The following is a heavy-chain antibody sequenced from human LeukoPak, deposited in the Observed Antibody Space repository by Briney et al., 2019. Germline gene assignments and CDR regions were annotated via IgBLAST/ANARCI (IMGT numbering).Heavy chain of an antibody. Sequence: PGGSLRLSCAASGFTFSSHALTWVRQTPGKGLDWVSSISVTSTTYYLDSVKGRFTISRDKSKNALYLQMNSLRAEDTALYYCAKCNLDNCREGFDIWGQGTMVTVSS. V-gene: IGHV3-23*01. J-gene: IGHJ3*02. CDR2: ISVTSTT. CDR1: GFTFSSHA. CDR3: AKCNLDNCREGFDI. D-gene: IGHD1-1*01.